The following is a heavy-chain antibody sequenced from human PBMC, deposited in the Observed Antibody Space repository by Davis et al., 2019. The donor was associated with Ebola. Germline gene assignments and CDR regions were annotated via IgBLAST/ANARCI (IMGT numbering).Heavy chain of an antibody. CDR3: ASRRLRNYYDSSGYSFNY. Sequence: PSETLSLTCTVSGGSISSYYWSWIRQPPGKGLEWIGYFYYSGSTNYNPSLKSRVTISVDTSKNQFSLKLSSVTAADTAVYYCASRRLRNYYDSSGYSFNYWGQGTLVTVSS. V-gene: IGHV4-59*12. D-gene: IGHD3-22*01. CDR1: GGSISSYY. CDR2: FYYSGST. J-gene: IGHJ4*02.